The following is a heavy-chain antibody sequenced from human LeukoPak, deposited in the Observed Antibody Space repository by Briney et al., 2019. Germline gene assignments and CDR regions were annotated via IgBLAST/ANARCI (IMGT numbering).Heavy chain of an antibody. CDR3: ARAAHSSSWNN. CDR2: ISSSGTTI. CDR1: GFTFSSYA. Sequence: GGSLRLSCAASGFTFSSYAMSWVRQAPGKGLEWISYISSSGTTIYYADSVKGRFTISRDNTKRSLFLQMNSLRAEDTAVYYCARAAHSSSWNNWGQGTLVTVSS. V-gene: IGHV3-48*04. D-gene: IGHD6-13*01. J-gene: IGHJ4*02.